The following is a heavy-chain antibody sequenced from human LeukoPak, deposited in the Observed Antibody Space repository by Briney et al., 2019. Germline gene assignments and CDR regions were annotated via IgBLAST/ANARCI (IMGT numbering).Heavy chain of an antibody. D-gene: IGHD2-15*01. V-gene: IGHV5-51*01. J-gene: IGHJ5*02. CDR1: GYNFPSYW. CDR3: ARSATNWFDP. CDR2: IYPGDSNT. Sequence: GESLKIFCQGSGYNFPSYWIGWLRQMPGKGLEWMGLIYPGDSNTRYSPSFQGQVTISADKSISTAYLQWSSLKASDSAMYYCARSATNWFDPWGQGTLVTVSS.